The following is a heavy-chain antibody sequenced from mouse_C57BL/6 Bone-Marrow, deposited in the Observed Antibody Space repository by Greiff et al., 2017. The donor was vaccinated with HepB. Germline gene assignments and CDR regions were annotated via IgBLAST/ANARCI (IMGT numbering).Heavy chain of an antibody. Sequence: QVQLKASGPGLVQPSQSLSITCTVSGFSLTSYGVHWVRQSPGKGLEWLGVIWSGGSTDYNAAFISRLSISKDNSKSQVFFKMNSLQADDTAIYYCARNTQSYWYFDVWGTGTTVTVSS. CDR2: IWSGGST. V-gene: IGHV2-2*01. CDR1: GFSLTSYG. J-gene: IGHJ1*03. CDR3: ARNTQSYWYFDV.